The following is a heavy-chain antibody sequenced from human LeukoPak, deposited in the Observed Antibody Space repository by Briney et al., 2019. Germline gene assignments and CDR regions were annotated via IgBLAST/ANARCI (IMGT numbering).Heavy chain of an antibody. CDR3: AKDDSSGYDI. CDR1: GFTFSSYG. Sequence: GRSLRLSCAASGFTFSSYGMHWVHLAPGKGLEWVAVISYDGSNKYYADSEKGRFTISRDNSKNTLYLQMNSLRAEDTAVYYCAKDDSSGYDIWGQGTMVTVSS. J-gene: IGHJ3*02. CDR2: ISYDGSNK. V-gene: IGHV3-30*18. D-gene: IGHD3-22*01.